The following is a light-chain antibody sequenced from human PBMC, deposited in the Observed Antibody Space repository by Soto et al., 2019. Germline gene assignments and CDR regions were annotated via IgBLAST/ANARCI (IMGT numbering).Light chain of an antibody. CDR1: SSDVGAYNY. CDR2: EVS. Sequence: QSVLTQPASVSGSPGQSVTISCTGTSSDVGAYNYVSWYQQHPGKAPKLMNYEVSNRPSGVSNRFSGSKSGNTASLTISGLQAEDEADYYCNSYTGSSTRFVFGTGTKLTVL. V-gene: IGLV2-14*01. CDR3: NSYTGSSTRFV. J-gene: IGLJ1*01.